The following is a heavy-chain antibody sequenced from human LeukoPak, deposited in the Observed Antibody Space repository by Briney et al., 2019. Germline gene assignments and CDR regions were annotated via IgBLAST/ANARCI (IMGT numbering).Heavy chain of an antibody. CDR1: GYTLTELS. V-gene: IGHV1-24*01. CDR2: FDPEDGET. J-gene: IGHJ6*02. CDR3: ETAGGFPYYYGMDV. Sequence: ASVTDSCKVSGYTLTELSMHWVRPAPGKGLEWMGGFDPEDGETIYAQKLQGTVTITEDTSTDTAYMELSSLRSEDTAVYYCETAGGFPYYYGMDVWGQGTTVTVSS. D-gene: IGHD3-16*01.